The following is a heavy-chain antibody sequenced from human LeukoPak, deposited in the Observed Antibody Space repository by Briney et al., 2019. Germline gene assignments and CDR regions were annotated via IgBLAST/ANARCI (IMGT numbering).Heavy chain of an antibody. Sequence: GGSLRLSCAVSGITLSNYGMSWVRQAPGKGLEWVAGISDSGGSTNYADSVEGRFTISRDNPKNTLYLQMNSLRAEDTAVYFCAKRGIVIRAVIIVGFHKEAYYFDYWGQGALVTVSS. CDR2: ISDSGGST. CDR3: AKRGIVIRAVIIVGFHKEAYYFDY. V-gene: IGHV3-23*01. CDR1: GITLSNYG. D-gene: IGHD3-10*01. J-gene: IGHJ4*02.